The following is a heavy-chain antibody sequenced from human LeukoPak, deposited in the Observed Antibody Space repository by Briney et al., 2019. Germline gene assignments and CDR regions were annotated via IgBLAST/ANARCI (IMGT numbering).Heavy chain of an antibody. J-gene: IGHJ4*02. Sequence: GVALGLPHRPCLFIFRRHSLIWAPDAPANGLGAGSAISSRSSYIYFAESVKGGYTNSRDNAKNSLYLQMNSLRAEDTAVYYCARGIVVVGLDYWGQGNLVTVSS. CDR1: LFIFRRHS. CDR3: ARGIVVVGLDY. V-gene: IGHV3-21*01. CDR2: ISSRSSYI. D-gene: IGHD2-2*01.